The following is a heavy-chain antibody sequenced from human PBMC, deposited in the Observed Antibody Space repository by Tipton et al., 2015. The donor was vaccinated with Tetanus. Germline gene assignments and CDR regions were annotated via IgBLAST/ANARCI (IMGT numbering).Heavy chain of an antibody. Sequence: LRLSCSVSDGSSRNYYWSWIRQPPGKGLEWIGEIYHSGTTNYNPSLKSRVTMSVDNSKNQFSLKLNSVTAADTAVYYCARESITIFGVVSIDYWGQGTLVTVSS. CDR1: DGSSRNYY. D-gene: IGHD3-3*01. V-gene: IGHV4-59*12. J-gene: IGHJ4*02. CDR3: ARESITIFGVVSIDY. CDR2: IYHSGTT.